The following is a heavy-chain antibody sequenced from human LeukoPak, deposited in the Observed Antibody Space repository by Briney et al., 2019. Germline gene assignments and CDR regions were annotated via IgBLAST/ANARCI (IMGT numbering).Heavy chain of an antibody. CDR2: ISGSGGST. J-gene: IGHJ4*02. CDR1: GFTFSSYP. V-gene: IGHV3-23*01. D-gene: IGHD3-22*01. CDR3: ARGDYYDSRDFDY. Sequence: GGSLRLSCAASGFTFSSYPMSWVRQAPGKGLEWVSAISGSGGSTYYADSVKGRFTISRDNSKNTLYLQMNSLRVEDTAVYYCARGDYYDSRDFDYWGQGTLVTVSS.